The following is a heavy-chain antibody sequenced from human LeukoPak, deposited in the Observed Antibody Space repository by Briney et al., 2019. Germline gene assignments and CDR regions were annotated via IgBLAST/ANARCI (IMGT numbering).Heavy chain of an antibody. D-gene: IGHD6-13*01. CDR2: IIPIFGTV. CDR3: ARAGIAAAGTLDY. Sequence: SVKVSCKASGGTFSSYAISWVRQAPGQGLEWMGGIIPIFGTVNYAQKFQGRATITADESTSTAYMELSSLRSEDTAVYYCARAGIAAAGTLDYWGQGSLVTVSS. CDR1: GGTFSSYA. V-gene: IGHV1-69*13. J-gene: IGHJ4*02.